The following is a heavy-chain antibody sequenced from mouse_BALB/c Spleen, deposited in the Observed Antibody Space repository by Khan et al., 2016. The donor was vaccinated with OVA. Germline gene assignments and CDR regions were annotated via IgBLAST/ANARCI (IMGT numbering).Heavy chain of an antibody. CDR3: ATHYGNPFAF. J-gene: IGHJ3*01. CDR1: GFNIKDTY. CDR2: IDPPNDDS. D-gene: IGHD2-1*01. Sequence: VRLQQSGAELVKPGASVKLSCSASGFNIKDTYIHWMKQRPEQGLEWIGRIDPPNDDSKYGPKFQAKATLTAETSSKTAYLQLGSLTSEDTSVYYCATHYGNPFAFWGHGTLVSVSA. V-gene: IGHV14-3*02.